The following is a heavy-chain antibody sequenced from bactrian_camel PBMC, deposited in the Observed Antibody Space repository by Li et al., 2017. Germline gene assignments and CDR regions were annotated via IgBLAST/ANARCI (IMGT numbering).Heavy chain of an antibody. Sequence: QVQLVESGGGSVQAGGSLTLSCAASGNIDDSIVMAWFRQAPGKEREGVSSVYTGTGSADYAESVRGRFTISRNNAGKTLYLQMNSLKPEDTAVYFCAAKRIISCDGGYCYWGKGTQVTVS. CDR1: GNIDDSIV. D-gene: IGHD3*01. V-gene: IGHV3S54*01. J-gene: IGHJ4*01. CDR2: VYTGTGSA. CDR3: AAKRIISCDGGYCY.